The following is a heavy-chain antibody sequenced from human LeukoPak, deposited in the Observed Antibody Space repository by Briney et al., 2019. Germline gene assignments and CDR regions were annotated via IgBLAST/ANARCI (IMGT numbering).Heavy chain of an antibody. J-gene: IGHJ5*02. V-gene: IGHV3-30*18. CDR2: ISYDGSNK. Sequence: GGSLRLSCAASGFTFSSYGMHWVRQAPGKGLEWVAVISYDGSNKYYADSVKGRFTISRDNSKNTLYLQMNSLRAEDTAVYYCAKDFSTAGVWSGYYLWGQGTLVTVSS. CDR1: GFTFSSYG. CDR3: AKDFSTAGVWSGYYL. D-gene: IGHD3-3*01.